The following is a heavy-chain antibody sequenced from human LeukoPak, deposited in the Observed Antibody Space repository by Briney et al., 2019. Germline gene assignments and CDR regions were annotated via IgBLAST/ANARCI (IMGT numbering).Heavy chain of an antibody. CDR1: GGSISSSSYY. CDR2: IYYSGST. D-gene: IGHD3-16*01. Sequence: SETLSLTCTVSGGSISSSSYYWGWIRQPPGKGLEWIGSIYYSGSTYYNPSLKSRVTISVDTSKNQFSLKLSSVTAADTAVYYCARCIMITFGGVLFDCWGQGTLVTVSS. CDR3: ARCIMITFGGVLFDC. J-gene: IGHJ4*02. V-gene: IGHV4-39*01.